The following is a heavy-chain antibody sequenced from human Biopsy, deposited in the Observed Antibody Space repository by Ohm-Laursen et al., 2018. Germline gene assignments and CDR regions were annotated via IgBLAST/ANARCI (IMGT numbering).Heavy chain of an antibody. CDR3: ARGIAVVRSLDV. D-gene: IGHD5-18*01. Sequence: SETLSLTCSVSGGSIISYYWTWIRQAPGKGLEFIGYVYSSGSTNYNPSLKSRATISLDTSRNQVSLRLSSVTAADTAVYYCARGIAVVRSLDVWGQGTTVAVSS. J-gene: IGHJ6*02. V-gene: IGHV4-59*08. CDR1: GGSIISYY. CDR2: VYSSGST.